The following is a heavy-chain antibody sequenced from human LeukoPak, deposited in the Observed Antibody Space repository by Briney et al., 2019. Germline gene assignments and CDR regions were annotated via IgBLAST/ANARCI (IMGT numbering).Heavy chain of an antibody. V-gene: IGHV4-39*01. CDR2: IFYSGST. CDR1: GDSTGNSNYY. Sequence: PSETLPLTCTVSGDSTGNSNYYWAWVRQPPGKWLEWLGSIFYSGSTYYNPSLKSRVTISVDTSKNQFSLNLHSVTAADTATYYCARRGITYSSSFFAYWGQGTLVTVSS. J-gene: IGHJ4*02. CDR3: ARRGITYSSSFFAY. D-gene: IGHD6-13*01.